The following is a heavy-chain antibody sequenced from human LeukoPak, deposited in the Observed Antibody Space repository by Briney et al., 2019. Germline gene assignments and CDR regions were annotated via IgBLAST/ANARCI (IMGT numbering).Heavy chain of an antibody. CDR1: GFTFSSYA. CDR3: ARESSSGQLFDY. J-gene: IGHJ4*02. Sequence: PGRSLRLSCAASGFTFSSYAMHWVRQAPGKGLEWVAVISYDGSNKYYADSVKGRFTISRDNSKNTLYLQMNSLRAEDTAVYYCARESSSGQLFDYWGQGTLVTVSS. CDR2: ISYDGSNK. V-gene: IGHV3-30-3*01. D-gene: IGHD6-19*01.